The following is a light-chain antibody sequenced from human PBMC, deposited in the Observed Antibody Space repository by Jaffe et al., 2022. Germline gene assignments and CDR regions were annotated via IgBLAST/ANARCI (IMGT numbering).Light chain of an antibody. CDR1: SGSIASNY. CDR2: EDN. CDR3: QSYDSSNGRV. V-gene: IGLV6-57*01. Sequence: NFMLTQPHSVSESPGKTVTISCTRSSGSIASNYVQWYQQRPGSSPTTVIYEDNQRPSGVPDRFSGSIDSSSNSASLTISGLKTEDEADYYCQSYDSSNGRVFGGGTKLTVL. J-gene: IGLJ3*02.